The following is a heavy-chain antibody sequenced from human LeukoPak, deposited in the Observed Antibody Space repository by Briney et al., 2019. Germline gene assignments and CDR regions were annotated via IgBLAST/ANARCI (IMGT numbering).Heavy chain of an antibody. Sequence: GWSLRLSSAASGFTFSSYGMHWVRQAPGKGLEWVAFIRYDGSNKYYADSVKGRFTISRDNSKNTLYLQMNRLRAEDTAVYYCAKDGGYSRSSFDYWGQGTLVTVSS. CDR1: GFTFSSYG. D-gene: IGHD6-6*01. V-gene: IGHV3-30*02. CDR3: AKDGGYSRSSFDY. J-gene: IGHJ4*02. CDR2: IRYDGSNK.